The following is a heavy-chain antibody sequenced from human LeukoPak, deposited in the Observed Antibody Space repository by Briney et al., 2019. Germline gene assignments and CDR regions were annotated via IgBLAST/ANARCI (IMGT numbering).Heavy chain of an antibody. V-gene: IGHV3-7*01. CDR2: IKQDGSEK. Sequence: GGSLRLSCAASGFTFSSYWMSWVRQAPGKGLEWVANIKQDGSEKYYVDSVKGRFTISRDNAKNSLYLQMNSLRAEDTAVYYCARDRGQWLVSNYYYYGIDVWGRGTTVTVSS. J-gene: IGHJ6*02. CDR1: GFTFSSYW. D-gene: IGHD6-19*01. CDR3: ARDRGQWLVSNYYYYGIDV.